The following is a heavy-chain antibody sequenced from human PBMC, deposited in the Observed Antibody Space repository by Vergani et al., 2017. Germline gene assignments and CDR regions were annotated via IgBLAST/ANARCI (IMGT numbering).Heavy chain of an antibody. CDR1: GFSIDNGYY. Sequence: QVQLQESGPGLVKPSETLSLTCAVSGFSIDNGYYWDWIRQPPGKGLEWIGSIYRTGRTHFNPSLKSRVTISVDTYNNHFSLRLNSLTAADTAVYYCARRSGIVYDIFSGTQYFFDFWGQGTLVTVSS. CDR2: IYRTGRT. J-gene: IGHJ4*02. CDR3: ARRSGIVYDIFSGTQYFFDF. V-gene: IGHV4-38-2*01. D-gene: IGHD3-9*01.